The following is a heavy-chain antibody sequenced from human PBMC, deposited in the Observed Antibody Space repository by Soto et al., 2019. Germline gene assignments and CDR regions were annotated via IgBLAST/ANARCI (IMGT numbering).Heavy chain of an antibody. V-gene: IGHV1-18*01. CDR1: GYSFTDYG. J-gene: IGHJ4*02. CDR2: ISPYNGKA. Sequence: ASVKVSCKVSGYSFTDYGFSWVRRAPGQGLEWLGWISPYNGKAFYVKNFQDRLTMTTDTATSTVYMDLSRLTSDDTAIYYCARSKGYSNNNLYYFDPWGQGTLVTVSS. D-gene: IGHD2-15*01. CDR3: ARSKGYSNNNLYYFDP.